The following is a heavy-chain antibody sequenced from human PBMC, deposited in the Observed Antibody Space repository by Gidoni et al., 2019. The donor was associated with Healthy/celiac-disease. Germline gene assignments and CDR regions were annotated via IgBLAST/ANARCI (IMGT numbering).Heavy chain of an antibody. CDR2: IIPIFGTA. D-gene: IGHD1-26*01. CDR3: ATYLVGATTYYYMDV. V-gene: IGHV1-69*01. CDR1: GGTFSSDA. J-gene: IGHJ6*03. Sequence: QVQLVQSGAEVQKPGSSVKVSCKASGGTFSSDAISWVRQAPGQGLEWMGGIIPIFGTANYAQKFQGRVTITADESTSTAYMELSSLRSEDTAVYYCATYLVGATTYYYMDVWGKGTTVTVSS.